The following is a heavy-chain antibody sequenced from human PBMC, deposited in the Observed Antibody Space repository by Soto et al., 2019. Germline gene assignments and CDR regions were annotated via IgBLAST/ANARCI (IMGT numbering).Heavy chain of an antibody. J-gene: IGHJ6*02. D-gene: IGHD1-1*01. CDR2: VSPKNDNT. Sequence: GASVKVSCKALGYTFTIYQISWVRQAPGQGLEWMGWVSPKNDNTNYIHKVQGRITMTTNTATTTAYMELRNMRCDDTAVYYCARRNGPDQPGYYYYYGMDVWGQGTTVTVSS. V-gene: IGHV1-18*04. CDR3: ARRNGPDQPGYYYYYGMDV. CDR1: GYTFTIYQ.